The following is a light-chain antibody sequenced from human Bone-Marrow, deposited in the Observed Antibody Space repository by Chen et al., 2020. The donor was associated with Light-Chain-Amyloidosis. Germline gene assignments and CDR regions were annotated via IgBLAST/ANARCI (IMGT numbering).Light chain of an antibody. CDR3: QVWDRNSNRRV. CDR2: EHS. V-gene: IGLV3-21*02. Sequence: SYVLTQPSSVSVASGETATIACGGNNIGPTSVHWYQQTPGQAPLLVVYEHSDRPSEIPERLSDYNSESTVRLTISRVEAGDEDDYYCQVWDRNSNRRVFDGGTKLTVL. J-gene: IGLJ3*02. CDR1: NIGPTS.